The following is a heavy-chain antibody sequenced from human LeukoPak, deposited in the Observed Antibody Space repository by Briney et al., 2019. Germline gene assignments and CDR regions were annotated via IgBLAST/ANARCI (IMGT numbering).Heavy chain of an antibody. Sequence: PGGSLRLSCAASGFTFDDYAMHWVRQAPGKGLEWVSGISWNSGSIGYADSVKGRFTISRDNAKNSLYLQMNSLRAEDTAVYYCARDPAGATSPYYYYYYMDVWGKGTTVTVSS. CDR1: GFTFDDYA. V-gene: IGHV3-9*01. J-gene: IGHJ6*03. CDR2: ISWNSGSI. CDR3: ARDPAGATSPYYYYYYMDV. D-gene: IGHD1-26*01.